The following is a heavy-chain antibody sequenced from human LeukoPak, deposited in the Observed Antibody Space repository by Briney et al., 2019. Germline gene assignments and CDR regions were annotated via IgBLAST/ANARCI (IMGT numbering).Heavy chain of an antibody. J-gene: IGHJ4*02. CDR1: GFTFSSYS. Sequence: GGSLRLSXAASGFTFSSYSMNWVRQTPGKGLEWVSSISSSSSYIYYADSVKGRFTVSRDNAKNSLYLQMNSLRAEDTAVYYCARDPPYYYDSRSFDYWGQGTLVTVSS. CDR2: ISSSSSYI. V-gene: IGHV3-21*01. D-gene: IGHD3-22*01. CDR3: ARDPPYYYDSRSFDY.